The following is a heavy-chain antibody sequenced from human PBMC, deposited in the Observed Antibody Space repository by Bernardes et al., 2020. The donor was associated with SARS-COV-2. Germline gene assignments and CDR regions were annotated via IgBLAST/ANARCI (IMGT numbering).Heavy chain of an antibody. D-gene: IGHD2-2*01. CDR2: INPNSGGP. Sequence: SVKVSCKASGYTFTGYYMHWVRQAPGQGLEWMGWINPNSGGPNYAQKFQGWVTMTRDTSISTAYMELSRLRSDDTAVYYCAREGGASCYDDWCQGTLVTVSS. CDR1: GYTFTGYY. J-gene: IGHJ4*02. V-gene: IGHV1-2*04. CDR3: AREGGASCYDD.